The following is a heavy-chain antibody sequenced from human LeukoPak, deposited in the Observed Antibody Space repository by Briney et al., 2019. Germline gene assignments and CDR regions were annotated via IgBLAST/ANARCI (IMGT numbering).Heavy chain of an antibody. CDR3: ARGEPLQGYDYGSGSYEDY. D-gene: IGHD3-10*01. CDR2: ISGSGGST. J-gene: IGHJ4*02. Sequence: GGSLRLSCAASGFTFSSYAMSWVRQAPGKGLEWVSAISGSGGSTYYADSVKGRFTISRDNSKNTLYLQMNSLRAEDTAVYYCARGEPLQGYDYGSGSYEDYWGQGTLVTVSS. V-gene: IGHV3-23*01. CDR1: GFTFSSYA.